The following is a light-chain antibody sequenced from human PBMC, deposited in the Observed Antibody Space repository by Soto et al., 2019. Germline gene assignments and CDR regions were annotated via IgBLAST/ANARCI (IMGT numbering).Light chain of an antibody. J-gene: IGKJ4*01. V-gene: IGKV1-33*01. CDR1: QDINNY. CDR3: QQYVDLPPT. Sequence: DIQMTQSPSSLSASVGDRVTISCQASQDINNYLNWYQQKPGKAPKLLIYDASKLETGVPSRFSGSVSGTDFTFTISSLQPEDIATYYCQQYVDLPPTFGGGTKVEIK. CDR2: DAS.